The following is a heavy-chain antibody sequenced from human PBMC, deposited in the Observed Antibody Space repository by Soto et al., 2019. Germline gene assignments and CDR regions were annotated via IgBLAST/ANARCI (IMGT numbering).Heavy chain of an antibody. D-gene: IGHD3-22*01. CDR3: ATYGADYYDSSGHYYYGMDV. CDR1: GFTFSSYA. CDR2: ISGSGGST. Sequence: GGSLRLSCAASGFTFSSYAMSWVRQAPGKGLEWVSAISGSGGSTYYADSVKGRFTISRDNSKNTLYLQMNSLRAEDTAVYYCATYGADYYDSSGHYYYGMDVWGQGTTVTV. V-gene: IGHV3-23*01. J-gene: IGHJ6*02.